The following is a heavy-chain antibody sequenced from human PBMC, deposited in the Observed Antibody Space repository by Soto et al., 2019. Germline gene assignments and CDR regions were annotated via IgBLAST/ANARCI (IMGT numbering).Heavy chain of an antibody. CDR2: IIPIFGTA. CDR1: GGTFSSYA. Sequence: QVQLVQSGAEVKKPGSSVKVSCKASGGTFSSYAINWVRQAPGQGLEWMGGIIPIFGTADYAQKFQGRVTITADETTPTAYMQLSSLRSEHMVVYYCASVAATYSYYGMDVWGQGTTVTASS. J-gene: IGHJ6*02. CDR3: ASVAATYSYYGMDV. V-gene: IGHV1-69*12. D-gene: IGHD1-26*01.